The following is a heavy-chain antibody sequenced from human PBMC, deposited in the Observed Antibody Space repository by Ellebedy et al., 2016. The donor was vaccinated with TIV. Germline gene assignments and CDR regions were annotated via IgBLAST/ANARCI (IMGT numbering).Heavy chain of an antibody. Sequence: SETLSLTXAVYVGSFSGYYWSWIRQPPGKGLECIGEINHSGSTNYNPSLKSRVTISVDTSKNQFSLKLSSVTAADTAVYYCARAGPTVTTLDLDSWGQGTLVTVSS. CDR2: INHSGST. D-gene: IGHD4-17*01. CDR3: ARAGPTVTTLDLDS. CDR1: VGSFSGYY. V-gene: IGHV4-34*01. J-gene: IGHJ4*02.